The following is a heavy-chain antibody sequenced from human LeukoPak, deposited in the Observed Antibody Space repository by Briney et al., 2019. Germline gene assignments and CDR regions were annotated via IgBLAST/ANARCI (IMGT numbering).Heavy chain of an antibody. CDR2: IKQGGSEK. Sequence: GGSLRLACAASGFTFSSYWMSWVRQAPGKGLEWVANIKQGGSEKFYVDSVKGRFTISRDNAKNSLYLQMSSLRAEDTAVYYCARGYSSGWYLDYFDYWGQGTLVTVAS. V-gene: IGHV3-7*01. CDR1: GFTFSSYW. D-gene: IGHD6-19*01. CDR3: ARGYSSGWYLDYFDY. J-gene: IGHJ4*02.